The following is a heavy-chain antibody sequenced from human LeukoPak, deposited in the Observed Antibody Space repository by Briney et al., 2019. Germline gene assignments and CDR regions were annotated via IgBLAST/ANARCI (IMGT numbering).Heavy chain of an antibody. J-gene: IGHJ6*02. Sequence: ASVKVSCKASGYTFTSYDINWVRQATGQGLEWMGWMNPNSGNTGYAQKFQGRVTMTRNTSISTAYMELSSLRSEDTAVYYCARAGIRFLEWLSGFYYGMDVWGQGTTVTVYS. CDR2: MNPNSGNT. D-gene: IGHD3-3*01. CDR1: GYTFTSYD. CDR3: ARAGIRFLEWLSGFYYGMDV. V-gene: IGHV1-8*01.